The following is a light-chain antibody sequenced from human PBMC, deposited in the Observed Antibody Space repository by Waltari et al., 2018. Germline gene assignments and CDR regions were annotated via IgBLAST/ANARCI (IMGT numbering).Light chain of an antibody. J-gene: IGKJ1*01. CDR2: AAS. Sequence: LTQSPGTLSLSPGERATLSCRASQSVSKYLAWYQQRPGQAPRLLIYAASTRATGVSDRFSGSGFGTDFSLTISRLEPEDFAVYFCQNHERLPATFGQGTKVEIK. CDR1: QSVSKY. CDR3: QNHERLPAT. V-gene: IGKV3-20*01.